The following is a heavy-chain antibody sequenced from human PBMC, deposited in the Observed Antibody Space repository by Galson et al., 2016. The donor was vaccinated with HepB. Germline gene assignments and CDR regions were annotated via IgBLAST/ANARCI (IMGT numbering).Heavy chain of an antibody. CDR3: ARHAARHFAFTGFDY. CDR1: GYSLSSYW. D-gene: IGHD3-3*02. Sequence: QSGAEVKKPGESLRISCTGSGYSLSSYWISWVRQMPGKGLEWMGRIDPSDSYTNYSPSFQGHVTISADKSISTAYLQWSSLTASDTAMYYCARHAARHFAFTGFDYWGQGTLVTVSS. V-gene: IGHV5-10-1*01. CDR2: IDPSDSYT. J-gene: IGHJ4*02.